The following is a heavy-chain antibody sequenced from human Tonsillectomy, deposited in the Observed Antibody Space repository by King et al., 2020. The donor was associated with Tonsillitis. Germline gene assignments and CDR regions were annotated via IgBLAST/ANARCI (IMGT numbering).Heavy chain of an antibody. Sequence: VQLVESGGGLVQPGGSLRLSCAASGFTFSSYSMNWVRQAPGKGLEWVSYISSSSSTIYYADSVKGRFTISRDNAKNSLYLQMNSLRAEDTAVYYCARDTLNVRIQLWLNAFDIWGQGTMVTVSS. D-gene: IGHD5-18*01. V-gene: IGHV3-48*04. CDR1: GFTFSSYS. CDR2: ISSSSSTI. J-gene: IGHJ3*02. CDR3: ARDTLNVRIQLWLNAFDI.